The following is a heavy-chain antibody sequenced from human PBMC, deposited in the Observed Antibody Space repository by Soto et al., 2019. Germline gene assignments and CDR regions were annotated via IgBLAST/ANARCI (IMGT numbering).Heavy chain of an antibody. V-gene: IGHV4-59*01. D-gene: IGHD1-26*01. Sequence: SENLSLTCTVSGGSISSYHWSWIRQSPGKGLEWIGYVFYTGSTKYNPALKRRVTISVDTSKNQFSLKLSSVSAADKGLYYCARSYSGTFYGYDTWGQGILVTVSS. CDR2: VFYTGST. J-gene: IGHJ5*02. CDR1: GGSISSYH. CDR3: ARSYSGTFYGYDT.